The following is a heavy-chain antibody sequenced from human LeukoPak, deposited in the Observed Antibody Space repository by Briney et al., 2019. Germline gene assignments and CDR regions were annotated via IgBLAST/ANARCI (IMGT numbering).Heavy chain of an antibody. V-gene: IGHV3-23*01. J-gene: IGHJ5*02. D-gene: IGHD5-18*01. Sequence: GGSLRLSCAASGFTFSSYDMSWVRQAPGKGLEWVSDISGSGGSKYYADSVNGRCTISRDNSKNTLYLQMNSLRAEDTAVYYCAKDHARRRGYSDGAWFDPWGQGTLVTVSS. CDR3: AKDHARRRGYSDGAWFDP. CDR2: ISGSGGSK. CDR1: GFTFSSYD.